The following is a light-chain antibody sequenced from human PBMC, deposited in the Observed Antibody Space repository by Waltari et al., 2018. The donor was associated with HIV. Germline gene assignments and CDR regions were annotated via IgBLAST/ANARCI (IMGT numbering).Light chain of an antibody. Sequence: EITLTQFPGTLSLSPGEGVTLPCRASQSVSHSYLAWYQQKPGQVPRLLIYRASSRATAVPDRFTGSGSGTDFTLTISRLEPEDFAVYYCQQYGDSPFTFGPGTKVEI. CDR2: RAS. CDR3: QQYGDSPFT. CDR1: QSVSHSY. J-gene: IGKJ3*01. V-gene: IGKV3-20*01.